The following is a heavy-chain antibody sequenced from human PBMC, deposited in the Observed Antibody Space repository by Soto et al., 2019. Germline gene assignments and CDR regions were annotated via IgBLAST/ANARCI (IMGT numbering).Heavy chain of an antibody. J-gene: IGHJ4*02. Sequence: QERLVQSGAELRRPGASVKISCRASGYNFPSSNVNWVRQASGQGPVWLGWMNAANGNAVFAREFQGRVTMSRVLSTDTAYLELGGLSSGDTAMYYCSRAVGIGVTGLGLWGPGTFVTVS. D-gene: IGHD2-21*02. CDR1: GYNFPSSN. V-gene: IGHV1-8*01. CDR2: MNAANGNA. CDR3: SRAVGIGVTGLGL.